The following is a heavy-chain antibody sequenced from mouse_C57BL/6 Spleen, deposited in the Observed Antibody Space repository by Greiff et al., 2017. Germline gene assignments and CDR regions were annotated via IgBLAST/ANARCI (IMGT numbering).Heavy chain of an antibody. J-gene: IGHJ2*01. Sequence: QVQLQQPGAELVRPGSSVKLSCKASGYTFTSYWMHWVKQRPIQGLEWIGNIDPSDSETHYNQKFKDKATLTVDKSSSTAYMQLSSLTSEDSAVYYCARRDSAGYVFFDYWGQGTTLTVSS. CDR1: GYTFTSYW. V-gene: IGHV1-52*01. CDR2: IDPSDSET. CDR3: ARRDSAGYVFFDY. D-gene: IGHD3-2*02.